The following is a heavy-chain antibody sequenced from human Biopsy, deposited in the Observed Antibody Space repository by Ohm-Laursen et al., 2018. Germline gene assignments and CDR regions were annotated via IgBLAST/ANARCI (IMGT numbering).Heavy chain of an antibody. CDR3: ARERDP. J-gene: IGHJ5*02. Sequence: ASVKVSCKASGYTFTTYYIHWVRQAPGQGLEWMGIINPGGNSTAYTQNFQGRVTMTRDTSISTAYMELSRLTSDDTAAYYCARERDPWGQGTLVTVSS. CDR2: INPGGNST. CDR1: GYTFTTYY. V-gene: IGHV1-46*01.